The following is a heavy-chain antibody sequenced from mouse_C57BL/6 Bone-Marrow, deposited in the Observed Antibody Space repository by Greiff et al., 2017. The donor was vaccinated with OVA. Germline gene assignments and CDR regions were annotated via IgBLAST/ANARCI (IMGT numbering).Heavy chain of an antibody. V-gene: IGHV1-82*01. J-gene: IGHJ4*01. D-gene: IGHD1-1*01. CDR3: ARGVYYGSSYAMDY. CDR2: IYPGDGDT. Sequence: VQLQQSGPELVKPGASVKISCKASGYAFSSSWLHWVKQRPGKGLEWIGRIYPGDGDTNYNGKFKGKATLTADKSSSTAYMQLSSLTSEDSAVYFCARGVYYGSSYAMDYWGQGTSVTVSS. CDR1: GYAFSSSW.